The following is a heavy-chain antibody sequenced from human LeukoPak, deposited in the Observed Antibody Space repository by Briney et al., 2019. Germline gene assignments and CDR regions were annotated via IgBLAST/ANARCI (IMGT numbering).Heavy chain of an antibody. J-gene: IGHJ4*02. CDR2: FDPEDGET. V-gene: IGHV1-24*01. Sequence: GFDPEDGETIYAQKFQGRVTMTEDTSTDTAYMELSSLRSEDTAVYYCATGTAGSGWSPDYWGQGTLVTVSS. CDR3: ATGTAGSGWSPDY. D-gene: IGHD6-19*01.